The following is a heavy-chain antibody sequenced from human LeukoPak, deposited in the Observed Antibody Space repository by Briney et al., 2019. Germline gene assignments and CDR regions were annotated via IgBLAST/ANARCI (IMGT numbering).Heavy chain of an antibody. CDR1: GGSISSSSYY. CDR3: ARDVPLDYDFWSGYNNWFDP. V-gene: IGHV4-39*07. D-gene: IGHD3-3*01. J-gene: IGHJ5*02. CDR2: IYYSGST. Sequence: PSETLSLTCTVSGGSISSSSYYWGWIRQPPGKGLEWIGSIYYSGSTYYNPSLKSRVTISVDTSKNQFSLKLSSVTAADTAVYYCARDVPLDYDFWSGYNNWFDPWGQGTLVTVSS.